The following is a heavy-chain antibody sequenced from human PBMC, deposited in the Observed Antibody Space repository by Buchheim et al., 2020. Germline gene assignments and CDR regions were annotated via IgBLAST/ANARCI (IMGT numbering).Heavy chain of an antibody. CDR1: GGSISSSSYY. V-gene: IGHV4-39*07. Sequence: QLQLQESGPGLVKPSETLSLTCTVSGGSISSSSYYWGWIRQPPGKGLEWIGSIYYSGSTYYNPSLKSRVTISVDTSKNQFSLKLSSVTAADTAVYYCARLFETEYSSSWFYFDYWGQGTL. CDR3: ARLFETEYSSSWFYFDY. J-gene: IGHJ4*02. CDR2: IYYSGST. D-gene: IGHD6-13*01.